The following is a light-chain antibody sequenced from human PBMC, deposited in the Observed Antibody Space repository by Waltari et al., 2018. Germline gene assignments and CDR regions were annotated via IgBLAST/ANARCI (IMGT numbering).Light chain of an antibody. V-gene: IGKV4-1*01. CDR2: WAS. J-gene: IGKJ1*01. CDR3: HQYFTPPPT. Sequence: DIVMTQSPDSLAVSLGERATINCKSSRSVLYNSNNKNYLAWYQQKPGQPPKLLIYWASTRESGVPDRFSGSGSGTDFTLTISSLQAEDVALYYCHQYFTPPPTFGQGP. CDR1: RSVLYNSNNKNY.